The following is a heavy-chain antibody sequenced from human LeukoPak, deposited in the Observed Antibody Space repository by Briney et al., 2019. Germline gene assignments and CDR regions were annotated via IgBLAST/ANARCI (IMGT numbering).Heavy chain of an antibody. CDR1: GFTFSNYA. CDR2: ISAGGSST. CDR3: AKGPTSVAAYYFDN. J-gene: IGHJ4*02. D-gene: IGHD6-19*01. Sequence: GGSLRLSCAASGFTFSNYAMSWVRQAPGKGLEWVVGISAGGSSTYYADSVKGRFTISRDNSKNTLYLQMNNLRAEDTAVYYCAKGPTSVAAYYFDNWGQGNPVTVSS. V-gene: IGHV3-23*01.